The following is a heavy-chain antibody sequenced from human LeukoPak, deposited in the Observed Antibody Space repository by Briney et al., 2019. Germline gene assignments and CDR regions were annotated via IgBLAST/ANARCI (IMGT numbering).Heavy chain of an antibody. CDR3: ARGVAGY. CDR1: GGSISSSGYY. CDR2: IYYSGST. J-gene: IGHJ4*02. V-gene: IGHV4-39*01. Sequence: PSETLTLTCIVSGGSISSSGYYWGWIRQPPGKGLEWIGSIYYSGSTYYNPSLKSRVTISVDTSKTQFSLKLSSVTAADTAVYYCARGVAGYWGQGTLVTVSS.